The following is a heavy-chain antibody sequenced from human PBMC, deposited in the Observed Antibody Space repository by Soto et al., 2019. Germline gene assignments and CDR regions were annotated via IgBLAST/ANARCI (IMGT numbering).Heavy chain of an antibody. D-gene: IGHD5-12*01. CDR3: ASSRDGYDFDY. Sequence: GESLKISCKGSGYIFTSYWIGWVRQMPGKGLEWMGIIYPGNSDTRYSPSFQGQVTISADKSINTAYLQWRSLKASDTAMYYCASSRDGYDFDYWGQGTLVTVSS. J-gene: IGHJ4*02. CDR1: GYIFTSYW. V-gene: IGHV5-51*01. CDR2: IYPGNSDT.